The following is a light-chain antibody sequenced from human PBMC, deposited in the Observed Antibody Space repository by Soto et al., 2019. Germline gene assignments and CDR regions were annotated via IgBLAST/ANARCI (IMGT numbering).Light chain of an antibody. V-gene: IGKV3-15*01. CDR1: QSVGNN. CDR3: QQYNNWPQLT. CDR2: GAS. Sequence: RVMTQSPATLSVSPGERATLSCRASQSVGNNLAWYQQKPGQAPRLLIYGASTRVTGIPARFSGGGSGTEFTLTISSLQSEDFAVYFCQQYNNWPQLTFGGGTKVEIK. J-gene: IGKJ4*01.